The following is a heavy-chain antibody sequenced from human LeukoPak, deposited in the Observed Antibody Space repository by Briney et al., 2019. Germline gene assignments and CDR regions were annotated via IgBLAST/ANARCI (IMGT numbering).Heavy chain of an antibody. J-gene: IGHJ4*02. CDR2: ISSRSVYI. CDR1: GFTFSDYS. D-gene: IGHD3-16*01. Sequence: GGSLRLSCAVSGFTFSDYSMNWVRQAPGKGLEWVSSISSRSVYIYYADSVRGRFAISRDNAKDSLYLQMDSLSAEDTAVYYCARDRSGSYPYYFDYWGQGGLVTVSS. CDR3: ARDRSGSYPYYFDY. V-gene: IGHV3-21*01.